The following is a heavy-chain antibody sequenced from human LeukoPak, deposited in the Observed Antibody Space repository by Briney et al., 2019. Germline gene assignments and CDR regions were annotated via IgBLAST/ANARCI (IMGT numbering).Heavy chain of an antibody. D-gene: IGHD3-10*01. CDR1: GFTFSSYA. Sequence: GRSLRLSCAASGFTFSSYAMHWVRQAPGKGLEWVAVISYDGSNKYYADSVKGRFTISRDNSKNTLYLQMNSLRAEDTAVYYCARGPGSGSSGSPLYWGQGTLVTVSS. CDR2: ISYDGSNK. J-gene: IGHJ4*02. V-gene: IGHV3-30-3*01. CDR3: ARGPGSGSSGSPLY.